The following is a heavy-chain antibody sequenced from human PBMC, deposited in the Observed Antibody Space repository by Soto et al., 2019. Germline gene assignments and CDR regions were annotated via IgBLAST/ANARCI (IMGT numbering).Heavy chain of an antibody. V-gene: IGHV1-69*06. D-gene: IGHD3-3*02. J-gene: IGHJ6*02. CDR2: IIPIFGTA. Sequence: GASVKVSCKASGGTFSSYAISWVRQAPGQGLEWMGGIIPIFGTANYAQKFQGRVTITADKSTSTAYMELSSLRSEDTAVYYCARVSGNYYYYGMDVWGQGTTVTVSS. CDR3: ARVSGNYYYYGMDV. CDR1: GGTFSSYA.